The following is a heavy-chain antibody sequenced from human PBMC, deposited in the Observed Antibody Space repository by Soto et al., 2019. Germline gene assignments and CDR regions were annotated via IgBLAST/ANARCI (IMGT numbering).Heavy chain of an antibody. V-gene: IGHV4-31*03. D-gene: IGHD3-22*01. J-gene: IGHJ3*02. CDR2: IYYSGST. CDR1: GGSISSGGYY. CDR3: AREPLNYNDSSGYDFKAFDI. Sequence: PSETLSLTCTVSGGSISSGGYYWSWIRQHPGKGLEWIGYIYYSGSTYYNPSLKSRVTISVDTSKNQFSLKLGSVTAADTAVYYCAREPLNYNDSSGYDFKAFDIWGQGTMVTVSS.